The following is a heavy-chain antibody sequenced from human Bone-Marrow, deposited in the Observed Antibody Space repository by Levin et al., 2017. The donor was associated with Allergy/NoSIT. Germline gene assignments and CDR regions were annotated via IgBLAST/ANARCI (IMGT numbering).Heavy chain of an antibody. V-gene: IGHV3-33*01. CDR3: ARSGLENTFDV. D-gene: IGHD2/OR15-2a*01. Sequence: GGSLRLSCAASGFTFSRHAMHWVRQAPGKGLEWVALIWFDGSKDFYANSVKGRFTISRDNSVNTLYLEMNSLRAEDTAVYYCARSGLENTFDVWGQGTRVAVSS. J-gene: IGHJ3*01. CDR1: GFTFSRHA. CDR2: IWFDGSKD.